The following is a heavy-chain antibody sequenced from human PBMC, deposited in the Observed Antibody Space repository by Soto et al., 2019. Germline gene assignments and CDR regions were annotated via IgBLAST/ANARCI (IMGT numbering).Heavy chain of an antibody. CDR1: GGTFSSYA. J-gene: IGHJ6*02. V-gene: IGHV1-69*01. Sequence: QVQLVQSGAEVKKPGSSVKVSCKASGGTFSSYAISWVRQAPGQGLEWMGGIIPIFGTANYAQKFQGRVTITADESTSTAYMELSSLRSEDTAVYYCARVGCSGGSCYSAVIDYYYGMDVRGQGTTVTVSS. CDR3: ARVGCSGGSCYSAVIDYYYGMDV. CDR2: IIPIFGTA. D-gene: IGHD2-15*01.